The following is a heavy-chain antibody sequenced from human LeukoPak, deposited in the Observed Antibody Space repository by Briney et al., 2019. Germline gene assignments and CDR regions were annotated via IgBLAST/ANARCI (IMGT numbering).Heavy chain of an antibody. CDR3: ARDEIPSGT. CDR1: GFIFNNYA. D-gene: IGHD6-25*01. CDR2: ISGSGRNT. V-gene: IGHV3-23*01. J-gene: IGHJ3*01. Sequence: GGTLRLSCAASGFIFNNYALGWVRQTPGKGLEWVSAISGSGRNTYYADSVKGRFTISRDNSRSTVDLQMNSLRVEDTGIYYCARDEIPSGTWGQGTMVIVSS.